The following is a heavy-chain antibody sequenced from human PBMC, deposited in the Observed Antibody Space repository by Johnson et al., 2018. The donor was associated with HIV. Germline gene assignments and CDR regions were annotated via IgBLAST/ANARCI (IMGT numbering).Heavy chain of an antibody. J-gene: IGHJ3*02. Sequence: VQLLESGGGLVQPGGSLRLSCAASGFTFSRYSMNWVRQAPGKGLEWLSYISATSSTRYTADSLRGRFTISRDNAQNSLYLQMKGLRAEDTAMYYCTRVMGEIMNDAFDMWGQGTMVTVSS. CDR2: ISATSSTR. V-gene: IGHV3-48*04. CDR1: GFTFSRYS. D-gene: IGHD3-16*01. CDR3: TRVMGEIMNDAFDM.